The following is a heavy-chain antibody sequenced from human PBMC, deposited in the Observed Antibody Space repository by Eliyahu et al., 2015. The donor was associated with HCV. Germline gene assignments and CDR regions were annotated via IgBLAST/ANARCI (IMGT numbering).Heavy chain of an antibody. V-gene: IGHV4-39*01. CDR2: FHFCWGT. CDR3: ATVYGDYGGY. D-gene: IGHD4-17*01. J-gene: IGHJ4*02. Sequence: QLQLQESGPGLVKPSETLSLTCTVSGGSISSSSYYWGWIRQPPGKGLEWIGSFHFCWGTLLHPSLKSRVTISVDTSKNQFSLKLSSVTAADTAVYYCATVYGDYGGYWGQGTLVTVSS. CDR1: GGSISSSSYY.